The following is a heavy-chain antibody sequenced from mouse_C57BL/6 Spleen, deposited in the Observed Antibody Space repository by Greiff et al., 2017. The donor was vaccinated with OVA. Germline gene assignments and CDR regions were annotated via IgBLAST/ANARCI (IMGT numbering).Heavy chain of an antibody. Sequence: VQLQQSGPELVKPGASVKISCKASGYAFSSSWMNWVKQRPGKGLEWIGRLYPGDGDTNYNGKFKGKATLTADKSSSPADMQLSSLTSEDSAVYFCARDGSSGMYFDVWGTGTTVTVSS. CDR2: LYPGDGDT. J-gene: IGHJ1*03. V-gene: IGHV1-82*01. CDR3: ARDGSSGMYFDV. CDR1: GYAFSSSW. D-gene: IGHD1-1*01.